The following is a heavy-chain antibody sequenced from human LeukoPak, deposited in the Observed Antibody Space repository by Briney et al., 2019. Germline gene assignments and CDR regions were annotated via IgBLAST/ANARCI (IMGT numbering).Heavy chain of an antibody. Sequence: ASVKVSCKASGGSFSSYAINWVRQAPGQGLEWMGGIIPIFGTANYAQKFQDRVTITAVESMSTVYMELSSLRSEDTAVYYCARGWLAETTVVTPYNYWGQGTLVTVSS. CDR1: GGSFSSYA. CDR3: ARGWLAETTVVTPYNY. J-gene: IGHJ4*02. V-gene: IGHV1-69*13. CDR2: IIPIFGTA. D-gene: IGHD4-23*01.